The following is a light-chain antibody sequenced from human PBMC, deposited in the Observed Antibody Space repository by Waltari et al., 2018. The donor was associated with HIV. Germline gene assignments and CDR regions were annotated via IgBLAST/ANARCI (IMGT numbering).Light chain of an antibody. CDR3: TSYAGSNNLMV. V-gene: IGLV2-8*01. CDR1: SNDIGPYNY. Sequence: QSALTQPPAASGSPGQSVTISCTGTSNDIGPYNYVSWYQQHPDRVPRLIIYEVNKRPAGVPDRFSGSKSGNTASLTVSGLQAEDEADYYCTSYAGSNNLMVFGGGTKLTVL. CDR2: EVN. J-gene: IGLJ3*02.